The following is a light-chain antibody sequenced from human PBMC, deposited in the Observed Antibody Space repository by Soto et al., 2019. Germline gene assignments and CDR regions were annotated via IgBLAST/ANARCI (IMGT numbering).Light chain of an antibody. J-gene: IGKJ5*01. CDR2: AAS. V-gene: IGKV1-39*01. CDR3: QQSYSTPRIS. CDR1: QSISSY. Sequence: DIQMTQSPSSLSASVGDRVTITCRASQSISSYLNWYQQKPGKAPKLLIYAASSLQSGVPSRFSGSESGTYFTLTISSLQPEDFATYYCQQSYSTPRISFGQGTLLEIK.